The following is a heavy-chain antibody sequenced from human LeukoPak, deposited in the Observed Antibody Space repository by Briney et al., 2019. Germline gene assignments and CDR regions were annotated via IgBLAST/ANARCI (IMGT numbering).Heavy chain of an antibody. D-gene: IGHD6-19*01. V-gene: IGHV4-4*07. CDR1: GDSISSYF. Sequence: PSETLSLTCTVSGDSISSYFWTWIRQPAGKGLEWIGRIYSRGSTNYNPSLKSRVTISVDKSRNQFSLKLSSVTAADTAVYYCARAGVQWQRPRDYYYYYMDVWGKGSTVTVSS. CDR2: IYSRGST. J-gene: IGHJ6*03. CDR3: ARAGVQWQRPRDYYYYYMDV.